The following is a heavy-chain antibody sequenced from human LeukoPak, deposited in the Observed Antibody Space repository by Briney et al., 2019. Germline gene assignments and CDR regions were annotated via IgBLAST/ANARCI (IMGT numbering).Heavy chain of an antibody. CDR2: INHSGST. V-gene: IGHV4-4*02. J-gene: IGHJ4*02. CDR3: ARLTSGHFDY. Sequence: SETLSLTCAVSGGSISSSNWWSWVRQPPGKGLEWIGEINHSGSTNYNPSLKSRFTISVDTSKNQFSLKLSSVTAADTAVYYCARLTSGHFDYWGQGTLVTVSS. CDR1: GGSISSSNW. D-gene: IGHD3-10*01.